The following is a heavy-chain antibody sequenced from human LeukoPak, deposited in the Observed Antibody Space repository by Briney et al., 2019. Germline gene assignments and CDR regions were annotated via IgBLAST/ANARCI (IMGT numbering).Heavy chain of an antibody. CDR3: AKDRNDIFDY. Sequence: GGSLRLSCAASGFTFSSYAMHWVRQAPGKGLEWVAVISYDGSNKYYADSVKGRFTISRDNSKNTLYLQMNSLRAEDTAVYYCAKDRNDIFDYWGQGTLVTVSS. CDR2: ISYDGSNK. J-gene: IGHJ4*02. V-gene: IGHV3-30*04. CDR1: GFTFSSYA. D-gene: IGHD3-9*01.